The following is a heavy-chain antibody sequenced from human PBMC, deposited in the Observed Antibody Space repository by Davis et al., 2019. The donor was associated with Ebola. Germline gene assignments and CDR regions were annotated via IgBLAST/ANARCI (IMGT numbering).Heavy chain of an antibody. V-gene: IGHV3-73*01. J-gene: IGHJ4*02. Sequence: GESLKISCAASGFTFSGSAMHWVRQASGKGLEWVGRIRSKANSCATAYAASVKGRFTISRDDSKYTAYLQMNSLKTEDTAVYYCTRHKAVGATTGYDYWGQGTLVTVSS. D-gene: IGHD1-26*01. CDR2: IRSKANSCAT. CDR3: TRHKAVGATTGYDY. CDR1: GFTFSGSA.